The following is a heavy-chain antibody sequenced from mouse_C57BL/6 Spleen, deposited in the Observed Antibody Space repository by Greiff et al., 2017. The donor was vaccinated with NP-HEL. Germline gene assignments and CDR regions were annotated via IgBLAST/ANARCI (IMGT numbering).Heavy chain of an antibody. CDR3: ARVDGYYCYAMDY. J-gene: IGHJ4*01. CDR1: GYAFSSSW. V-gene: IGHV1-82*01. CDR2: IYPGDGDT. D-gene: IGHD2-3*01. Sequence: VQLQQSGPELVKPGASVKISCKASGYAFSSSWMNWVKQRPGKGLEWIGRIYPGDGDTNYNGKFKGKATLTADKSSSTAYMQLSSLTSEDSAVYFCARVDGYYCYAMDYWGQGASVNDSS.